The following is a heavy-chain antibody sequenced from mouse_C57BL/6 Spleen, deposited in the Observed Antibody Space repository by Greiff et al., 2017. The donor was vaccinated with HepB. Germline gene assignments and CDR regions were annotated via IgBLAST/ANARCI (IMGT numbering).Heavy chain of an antibody. J-gene: IGHJ2*01. D-gene: IGHD1-1*01. CDR1: GYAFSSYW. CDR3: ARSPFITTVVGDY. Sequence: QVQLQQSGAELVKPGASVKISCKASGYAFSSYWMNWVKQRPGKGLEWIGQIYPGDGDTNYNGKFKGKATLTADKSSSTAYMQLSSLTSEDSAVYFCARSPFITTVVGDYWGQGTTLTVSS. CDR2: IYPGDGDT. V-gene: IGHV1-80*01.